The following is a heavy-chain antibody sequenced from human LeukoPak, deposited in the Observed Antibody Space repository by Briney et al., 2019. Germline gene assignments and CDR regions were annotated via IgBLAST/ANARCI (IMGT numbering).Heavy chain of an antibody. J-gene: IGHJ4*02. D-gene: IGHD3-3*01. CDR1: GYTFTGYY. V-gene: IGHV1-2*02. CDR2: INPNSGGT. Sequence: ASVKVSCKASGYTFTGYYMHWVRQAPGQGLEWMGWINPNSGGTNYAQKFQGRATMTRDTSISTAYMELSRLRSDDTAVYYCARTASITIFGVPFPGYWGQGTLVTVSS. CDR3: ARTASITIFGVPFPGY.